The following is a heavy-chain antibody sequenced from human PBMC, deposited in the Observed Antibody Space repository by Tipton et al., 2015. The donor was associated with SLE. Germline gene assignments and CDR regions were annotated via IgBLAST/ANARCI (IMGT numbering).Heavy chain of an antibody. CDR1: GGSISSGGYY. J-gene: IGHJ3*02. Sequence: TLSLTCTVSGGSISSGGYYWSWIRQHPGKGLEWIGYIYYSGSTYYNPSLKSRVTISVDTSKNQFSLKLSSVTAADTAVYYWARGGLGGGSGFDIWGQGTMVTVSS. V-gene: IGHV4-31*03. CDR3: ARGGLGGGSGFDI. CDR2: IYYSGST. D-gene: IGHD3-16*01.